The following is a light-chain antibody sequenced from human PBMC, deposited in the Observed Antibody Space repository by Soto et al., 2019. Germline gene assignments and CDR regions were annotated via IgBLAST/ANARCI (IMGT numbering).Light chain of an antibody. Sequence: QSVLTQPPSASGSPGQSVTISCTGSSTDVGGHDYVSWYQQNSGQAPKLLIYEVTKRPSGVPDRFSGTKSGNTASLTVSGLQVEDEGDYYCSSYGGSSNLVFGGGTKVTVL. CDR2: EVT. CDR3: SSYGGSSNLV. CDR1: STDVGGHDY. J-gene: IGLJ3*02. V-gene: IGLV2-8*01.